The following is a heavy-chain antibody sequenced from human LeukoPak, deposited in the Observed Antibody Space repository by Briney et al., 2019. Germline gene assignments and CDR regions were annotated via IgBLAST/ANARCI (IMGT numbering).Heavy chain of an antibody. Sequence: GGSLRLTCAASGFTFSSYGMHWVRQAPGKGLEWVSSISSSSSYIYYVDSVKGRFTISRDNAKNSLYLQMNSLRAEDTAVYYCARDLDSSGYYPLGYWGRGTLVTISS. J-gene: IGHJ4*02. V-gene: IGHV3-21*01. CDR1: GFTFSSYG. D-gene: IGHD3-22*01. CDR3: ARDLDSSGYYPLGY. CDR2: ISSSSSYI.